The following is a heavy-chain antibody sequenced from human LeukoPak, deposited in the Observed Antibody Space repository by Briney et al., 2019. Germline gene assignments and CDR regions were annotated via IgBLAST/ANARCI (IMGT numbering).Heavy chain of an antibody. CDR2: ISSSSSYI. Sequence: SGGSLRLSCAASGFTFSSYSMNWVRQAPGKGLEWVSSISSSSSYIYYADSVKGRFTISRDNAKNSLYLQMNSLRAEDTAVYYCARATRTNTYYYDSSGYYVDYWGQGTLVTVSS. D-gene: IGHD3-22*01. V-gene: IGHV3-21*01. CDR1: GFTFSSYS. J-gene: IGHJ4*02. CDR3: ARATRTNTYYYDSSGYYVDY.